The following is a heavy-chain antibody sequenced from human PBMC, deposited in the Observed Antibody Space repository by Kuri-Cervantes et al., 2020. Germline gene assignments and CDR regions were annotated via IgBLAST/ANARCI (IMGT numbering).Heavy chain of an antibody. Sequence: ESLKISCNVSGGSIDNFYWNWIRQTPGKGLEWMGYMYSSGSSNYSPTFMSRISMSVDSSKNHFSLKLKSVTAADTAVYYCARVWFGELPHLDYWGQGTLVTVSS. CDR3: ARVWFGELPHLDY. CDR1: GGSIDNFY. V-gene: IGHV4-59*01. D-gene: IGHD3-10*01. J-gene: IGHJ4*02. CDR2: MYSSGSS.